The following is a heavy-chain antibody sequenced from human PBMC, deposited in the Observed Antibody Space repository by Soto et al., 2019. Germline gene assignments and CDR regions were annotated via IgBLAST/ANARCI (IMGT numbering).Heavy chain of an antibody. Sequence: SETLSLTCTVSGGSVSTGMKYWGWVRQPPGKALEFIGYMYKTGETLLNSSLKSRVTLSMETSKNQFSLTLSSLTAADTAVYFCMKAHESGDFLGMSVWGPGTTVTVSS. J-gene: IGHJ6*02. CDR2: MYKTGET. V-gene: IGHV4-61*01. CDR3: MKAHESGDFLGMSV. CDR1: GGSVSTGMKY. D-gene: IGHD3-10*01.